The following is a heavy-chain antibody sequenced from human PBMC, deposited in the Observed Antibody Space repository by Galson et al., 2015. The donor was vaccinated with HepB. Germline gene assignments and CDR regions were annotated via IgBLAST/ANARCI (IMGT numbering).Heavy chain of an antibody. V-gene: IGHV3-48*02. CDR3: ARDMTAGYYYGVDV. J-gene: IGHJ6*02. CDR2: ISSSSSTI. Sequence: SLRLSCAASGFTFSSYSMNWVRQAPGKGLEWVSYISSSSSTIYYADSVKGRFTISRDDAKNSLYLQMNSLRDEDTAVYYCARDMTAGYYYGVDVWSQGTTVTVSS. CDR1: GFTFSSYS. D-gene: IGHD2-21*02.